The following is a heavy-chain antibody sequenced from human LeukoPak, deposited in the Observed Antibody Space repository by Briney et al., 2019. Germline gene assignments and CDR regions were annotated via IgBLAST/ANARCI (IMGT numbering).Heavy chain of an antibody. D-gene: IGHD3-22*01. Sequence: GGSLRLSFAASGFTFSINAMSWVRRAPGKGLGGVSVITGSDIRTYNADSAQGRFTISRDNSKDALYLQMNNLRAEDTAVYYCAKECYDRSGYCFDYWGQGTLVTVSS. V-gene: IGHV3-23*01. CDR1: GFTFSINA. J-gene: IGHJ4*02. CDR2: ITGSDIRT. CDR3: AKECYDRSGYCFDY.